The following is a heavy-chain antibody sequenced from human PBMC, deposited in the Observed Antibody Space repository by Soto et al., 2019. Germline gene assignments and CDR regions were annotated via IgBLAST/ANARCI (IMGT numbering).Heavy chain of an antibody. CDR1: GGTFSSYA. Sequence: SVKVSCKASGGTFSSYAISWVRQAPGQGLEWMGGIIPIFGTANYAQKSQGRVTITADESTSTAYMELSSLRSEDTAVYYCASGMVRGVVDYWGQGTLVTVSS. CDR3: ASGMVRGVVDY. D-gene: IGHD3-10*01. CDR2: IIPIFGTA. J-gene: IGHJ4*02. V-gene: IGHV1-69*13.